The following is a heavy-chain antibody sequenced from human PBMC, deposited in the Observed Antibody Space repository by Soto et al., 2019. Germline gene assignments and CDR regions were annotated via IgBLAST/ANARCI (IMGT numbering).Heavy chain of an antibody. CDR1: GLTFDGYA. V-gene: IGHV3-9*01. CDR3: AKERDSSSSVVIWDY. J-gene: IGHJ4*02. CDR2: ISWNSGTK. Sequence: EVQLVESGGGLVQPGRSLRLSCAASGLTFDGYAMHWVRQAPGKGLEWVSSISWNSGTKYYADSVKGRFTISRDNAKNSLYLQMNSLRAEDTALYYCAKERDSSSSVVIWDYWGQGTLVTVSS. D-gene: IGHD6-6*01.